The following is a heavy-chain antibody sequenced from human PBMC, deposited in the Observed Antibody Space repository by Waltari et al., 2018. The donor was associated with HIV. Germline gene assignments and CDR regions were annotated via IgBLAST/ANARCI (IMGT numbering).Heavy chain of an antibody. Sequence: EVHLVQSGPEVKKPGAPVKISCTVSGYTFTDYYIHWVREAPGKGLEWMGLVDPEDGETVYAEKFQGRLTISADTSAATVSFELTGLRSDDTAIYYCASLAAAVYFDAWGQGTPLSVSS. J-gene: IGHJ4*02. V-gene: IGHV1-69-2*01. D-gene: IGHD6-13*01. CDR2: VDPEDGET. CDR1: GYTFTDYY. CDR3: ASLAAAVYFDA.